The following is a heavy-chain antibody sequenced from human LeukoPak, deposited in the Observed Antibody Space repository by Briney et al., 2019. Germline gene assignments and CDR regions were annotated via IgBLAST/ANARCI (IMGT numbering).Heavy chain of an antibody. CDR3: ARDARQWELTWFDP. D-gene: IGHD1-26*01. J-gene: IGHJ5*02. V-gene: IGHV4-38-2*02. Sequence: SETLSLTCTVSGYSISSGYYWGWIRQPPGKGLEWIGSIYHSGSTYYNPSLKSRVTISVDTSKNQFSLKLSSVTAADTAVYYCARDARQWELTWFDPWGQGTLVTVSS. CDR1: GYSISSGYY. CDR2: IYHSGST.